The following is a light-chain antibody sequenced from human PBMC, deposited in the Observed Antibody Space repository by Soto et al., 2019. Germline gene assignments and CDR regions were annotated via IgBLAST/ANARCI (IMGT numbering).Light chain of an antibody. V-gene: IGLV2-23*01. CDR2: EGI. Sequence: QSDLTQPASVSGSPGQSITISCTGTSGDVGSYNLVSWYQQHPGKAPKVIIYEGIKRPSGVSYRFSGSKSGNTASLTIAGLQAEDEAHYYCCSYAGSRNVVFGGGTKVTVL. CDR3: CSYAGSRNVV. CDR1: SGDVGSYNL. J-gene: IGLJ2*01.